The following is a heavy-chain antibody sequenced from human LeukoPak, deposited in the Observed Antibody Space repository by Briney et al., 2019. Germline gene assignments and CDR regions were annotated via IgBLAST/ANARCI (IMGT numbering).Heavy chain of an antibody. CDR1: GYTFSDYY. V-gene: IGHV1-2*02. J-gene: IGHJ3*02. CDR3: VRAPQYQLPFDI. D-gene: IGHD2-2*01. Sequence: ASVKVSCKASGYTFSDYYMHWVRQAPGQGLEWMGWININSGGTKYAQKFQGRVTMSRDTSITTAYMEVSRLGSYDTAVYYCVRAPQYQLPFDIWGQGTMVTVSS. CDR2: ININSGGT.